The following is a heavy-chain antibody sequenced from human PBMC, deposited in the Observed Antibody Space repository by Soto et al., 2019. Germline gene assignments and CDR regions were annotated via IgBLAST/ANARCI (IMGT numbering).Heavy chain of an antibody. J-gene: IGHJ6*02. D-gene: IGHD6-19*01. V-gene: IGHV4-39*01. CDR2: IYYSGST. Sequence: QLQLQESGPRLVKPSETLSLTCTVSGGSISSSSYYWGWIRQPPGKGLEWIGSIYYSGSTYYNPSLKSRVTISVDTSKNQFSLKLSSVTAADTAVYYCARQYYSGAMDVWGQGTTVTVSS. CDR1: GGSISSSSYY. CDR3: ARQYYSGAMDV.